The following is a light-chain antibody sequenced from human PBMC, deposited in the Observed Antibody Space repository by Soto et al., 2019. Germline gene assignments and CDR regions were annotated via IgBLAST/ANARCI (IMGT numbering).Light chain of an antibody. CDR1: SSNVGRNT. CDR3: ATWDDSLNGPV. V-gene: IGLV1-44*01. J-gene: IGLJ3*02. Sequence: SVLTQPPSTSGTPGQRVTISCSGSSSNVGRNTVNWYQQLPGTAPKLLIYRNNQRPSGVPDRFSGSKSGTSGSLAISGLQSEDEADYYCATWDDSLNGPVFGGGTKLTVL. CDR2: RNN.